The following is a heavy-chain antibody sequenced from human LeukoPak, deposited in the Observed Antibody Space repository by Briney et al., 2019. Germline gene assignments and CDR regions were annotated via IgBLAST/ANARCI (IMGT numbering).Heavy chain of an antibody. CDR1: GGSISSSSYY. D-gene: IGHD3-22*01. Sequence: SETLSLTCTVSGGSISSSSYYWSWIRQPPGKGLEWIGEINHSGSTNYNPSLKSRVTISVDTSKNQFSLKLSSVTAADTAVYYCARFHVSSGYYYFDYWGQGTLVTVSS. CDR3: ARFHVSSGYYYFDY. CDR2: INHSGST. J-gene: IGHJ4*02. V-gene: IGHV4-39*07.